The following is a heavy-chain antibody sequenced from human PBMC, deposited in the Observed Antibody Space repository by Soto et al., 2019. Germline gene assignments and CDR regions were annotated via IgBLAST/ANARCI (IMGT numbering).Heavy chain of an antibody. D-gene: IGHD4-17*01. J-gene: IGHJ6*02. V-gene: IGHV4-4*02. CDR2: IYHSGST. CDR3: ARFQLTTVTTFRAGQHYYGMDV. Sequence: SETLSLTCAVSGGSISSSNWWSWVRQPPGKGLEWIGEIYHSGSTNYNPSLKSRVTISVDKSKNQFSLKLSSVTAADTAVYYCARFQLTTVTTFRAGQHYYGMDVWGQGTTVTVSS. CDR1: GGSISSSNW.